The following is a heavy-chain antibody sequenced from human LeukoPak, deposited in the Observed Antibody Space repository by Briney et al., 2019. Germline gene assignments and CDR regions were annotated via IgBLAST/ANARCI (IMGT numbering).Heavy chain of an antibody. V-gene: IGHV3-23*01. CDR3: ARGDDYGDYEVYFDY. CDR2: ISGSGGST. D-gene: IGHD4-17*01. CDR1: GFTFSSYA. Sequence: PGGSLRLSCAASGFTFSSYAMSWVRQAPGKGLEWVSAISGSGGSTYYADSVKGRFTISRDNSKNTLYLQMNSLRSDDTAVYYCARGDDYGDYEVYFDYWGQGTLVTVSS. J-gene: IGHJ4*02.